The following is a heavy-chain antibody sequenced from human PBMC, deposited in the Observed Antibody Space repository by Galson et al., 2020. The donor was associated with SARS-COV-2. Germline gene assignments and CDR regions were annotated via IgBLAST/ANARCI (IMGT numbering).Heavy chain of an antibody. CDR3: ARDASWAMFAMDV. J-gene: IGHJ6*02. Sequence: GGSLRLSCAASGFTFNSYTMNWVRQAPGKGLEWVSSISSSFTYLYYADSLKGRFSISRDNARNSLYLEMNSLRVEDTGVYYCARDASWAMFAMDVWGQGTTVTVSS. V-gene: IGHV3-21*01. D-gene: IGHD3-10*02. CDR1: GFTFNSYT. CDR2: ISSSFTYL.